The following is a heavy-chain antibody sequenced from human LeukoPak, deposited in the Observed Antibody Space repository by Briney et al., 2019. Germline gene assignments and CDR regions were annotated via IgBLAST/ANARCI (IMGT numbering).Heavy chain of an antibody. CDR3: ARSHLDWNAPFDY. J-gene: IGHJ4*02. D-gene: IGHD1-1*01. Sequence: GGSLRLSCAASGFTFSSYAMHWVRQAPGKGLEYVSGISSNGDSTYYANSVKGRFTISRDNSKNTLYLQMGSLRAEDMAVYYCARSHLDWNAPFDYWGQGTLVTVSS. V-gene: IGHV3-64*01. CDR1: GFTFSSYA. CDR2: ISSNGDST.